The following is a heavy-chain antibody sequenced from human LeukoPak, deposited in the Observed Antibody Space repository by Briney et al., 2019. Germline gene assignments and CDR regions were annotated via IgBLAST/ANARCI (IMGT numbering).Heavy chain of an antibody. Sequence: SETLSLTCAVYGGSFSGYYWSWIRQPPGKGLEWIGEINHSGSTNYNPSLKSRVTISVDTSKNQFSLKLSSVTAADTAVYYCARARGYSYCPDAFDIWGQGTMVTVSS. V-gene: IGHV4-34*01. CDR1: GGSFSGYY. CDR3: ARARGYSYCPDAFDI. J-gene: IGHJ3*02. D-gene: IGHD5-18*01. CDR2: INHSGST.